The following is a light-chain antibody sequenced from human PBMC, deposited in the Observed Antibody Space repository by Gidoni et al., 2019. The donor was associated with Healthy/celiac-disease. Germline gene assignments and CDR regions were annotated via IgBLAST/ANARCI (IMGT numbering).Light chain of an antibody. CDR1: QSISSY. J-gene: IGKJ2*04. CDR3: QQSYSTLMCS. CDR2: AAS. Sequence: QSPSSLSASVGDRVTITCRASQSISSYLNWYQQKPGKAPKLLIYAASSLQSGVPSRFSGSGSGTDFTLTISSLQPEDFATYYCQQSYSTLMCSFGQGTKLEIK. V-gene: IGKV1-39*01.